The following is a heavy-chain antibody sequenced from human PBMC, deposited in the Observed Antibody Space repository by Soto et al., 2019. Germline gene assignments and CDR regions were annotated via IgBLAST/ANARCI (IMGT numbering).Heavy chain of an antibody. J-gene: IGHJ3*02. CDR3: ANYYDSRPHDAFDI. V-gene: IGHV3-23*01. D-gene: IGHD3-22*01. CDR1: GFNISNYA. Sequence: TWGPLRVSCAASGFNISNYAMSWVRKAPGKGLEWVSAISGSGGSTYYADSVKGRFTISRDNSKNTLYLQMNSLRAEDTAVYYCANYYDSRPHDAFDIWGQGTMVTVSS. CDR2: ISGSGGST.